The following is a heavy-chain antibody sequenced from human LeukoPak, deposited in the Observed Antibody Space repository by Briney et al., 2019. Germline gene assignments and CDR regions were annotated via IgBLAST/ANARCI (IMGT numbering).Heavy chain of an antibody. J-gene: IGHJ6*02. CDR3: ARDAVASDTYYYYYGMDV. D-gene: IGHD2-15*01. CDR2: VYYSGST. Sequence: PSETLSLTCTVPGGSISSYYWSWIRQPPGKGLEWVGYVYYSGSTNYNPSLKSRVTISVDTSKNQFSLKLSSVTAADTAVYYCARDAVASDTYYYYYGMDVWGQGTTVTVSS. CDR1: GGSISSYY. V-gene: IGHV4-59*01.